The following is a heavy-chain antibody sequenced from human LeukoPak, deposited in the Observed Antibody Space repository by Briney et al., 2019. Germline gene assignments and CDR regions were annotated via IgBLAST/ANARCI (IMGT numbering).Heavy chain of an antibody. CDR1: GFTFGRNW. CDR2: INSDGSIT. CDR3: AKIDAY. Sequence: PRGSLRLSCAASGFTFGRNWMHWVRQAPGKGLVWVSRINSDGSITNYADSVKGRFTISRDNAKNTLYLQMSSLRAEDTAVYYCAKIDAYWGQGTLVTVSS. V-gene: IGHV3-74*01. J-gene: IGHJ4*02.